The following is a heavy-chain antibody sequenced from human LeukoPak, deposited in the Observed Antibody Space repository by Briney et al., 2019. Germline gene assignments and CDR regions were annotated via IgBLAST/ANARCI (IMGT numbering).Heavy chain of an antibody. J-gene: IGHJ4*02. V-gene: IGHV3-74*01. Sequence: GGSLRLSCAASGFTFSSYWMHRVRQAPGKGLVWVSRINSDGSSTSYADSVKGRFTISRDNAKNTLYLQMNSLRAEDTAVYYCARDSGSYYFDYWGQGTLVTVSS. D-gene: IGHD1-26*01. CDR3: ARDSGSYYFDY. CDR2: INSDGSST. CDR1: GFTFSSYW.